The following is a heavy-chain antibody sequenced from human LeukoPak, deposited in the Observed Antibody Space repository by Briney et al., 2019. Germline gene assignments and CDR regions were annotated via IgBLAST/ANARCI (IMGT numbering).Heavy chain of an antibody. J-gene: IGHJ6*04. CDR3: ASRAGYYDSSGYRFMDV. CDR2: ISGGST. CDR1: GFTVSSNE. V-gene: IGHV3-38-3*01. D-gene: IGHD3-22*01. Sequence: GGSLRLSCAASGFTVSSNEMSWVRQAPGKGLEWVSSISGGSTYYADSRKGRFTISRDNSKNTLHLQMNSLRAEDTAVYYCASRAGYYDSSGYRFMDVWGKGTTVTVSS.